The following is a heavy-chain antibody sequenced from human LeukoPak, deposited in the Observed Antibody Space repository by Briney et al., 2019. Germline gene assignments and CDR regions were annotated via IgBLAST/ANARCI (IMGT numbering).Heavy chain of an antibody. J-gene: IGHJ4*02. Sequence: GGSLRLSCAASGFTFSSYGVSWVRQAPGKGLEWVSGTSGSGHRTYYADSVKGRFTISRDNSKSTLYLQMNSLRAEDTAVYYCAKDWGEYFDYVWGSFTSFDSWGQGTLVTVSS. D-gene: IGHD3-16*01. V-gene: IGHV3-23*01. CDR3: AKDWGEYFDYVWGSFTSFDS. CDR1: GFTFSSYG. CDR2: TSGSGHRT.